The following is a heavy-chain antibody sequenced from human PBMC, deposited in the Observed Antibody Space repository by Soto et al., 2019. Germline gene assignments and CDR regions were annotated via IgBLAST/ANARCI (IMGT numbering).Heavy chain of an antibody. D-gene: IGHD3-22*01. CDR3: ARHLRYSYNTTGSLGYFEY. V-gene: IGHV1-69*06. CDR2: IIPIFGTV. CDR1: GGAFNNYA. Sequence: QVQLVQSGAEVKKPGSSVKVSCKTFGGAFNNYAFSWVRQAPGQGFEWMGGIIPIFGTVNNAQKFQGRVTITADKSTSTAYMELRSLRSDDTAVYYCARHLRYSYNTTGSLGYFEYWGQGPLVTVSS. J-gene: IGHJ4*02.